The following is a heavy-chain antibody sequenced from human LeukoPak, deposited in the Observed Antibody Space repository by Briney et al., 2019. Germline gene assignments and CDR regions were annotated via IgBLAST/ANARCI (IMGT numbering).Heavy chain of an antibody. D-gene: IGHD3-10*01. Sequence: GEPLKISCKGSGYSFTSHWIGWLRQMPGKGLEWMGSIYPGDSNTRYSPSFQGQVTISTDKSISTAYLEWSSLKASDSGMYFCARRNGGFDYWGQGSLVTVSS. V-gene: IGHV5-51*01. CDR2: IYPGDSNT. CDR1: GYSFTSHW. J-gene: IGHJ4*02. CDR3: ARRNGGFDY.